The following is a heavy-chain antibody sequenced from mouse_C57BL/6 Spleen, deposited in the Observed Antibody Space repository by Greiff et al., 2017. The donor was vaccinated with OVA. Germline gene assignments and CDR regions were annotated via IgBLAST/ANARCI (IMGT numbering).Heavy chain of an antibody. CDR1: GFTFSSYA. CDR3: TRDGYFSYAMDY. J-gene: IGHJ4*01. Sequence: EVKLMESGEGLVKPGGSLKLSCAASGFTFSSYAMSWVRQTPEKRLEWVAYISSGGDYIYYADTVKGRFTISRDNARNTLYLQMSSLKSEDTAMYYCTRDGYFSYAMDYWGQGTSVTVSS. D-gene: IGHD2-3*01. CDR2: ISSGGDYI. V-gene: IGHV5-9-1*02.